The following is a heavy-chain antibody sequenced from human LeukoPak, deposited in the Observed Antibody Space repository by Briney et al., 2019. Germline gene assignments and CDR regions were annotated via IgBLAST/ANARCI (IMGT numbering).Heavy chain of an antibody. CDR3: ARSGPITSDAFDI. V-gene: IGHV3-66*02. Sequence: GGSLRFSCAASGFTVSSNYMSWVRQAPGKGLEWVSVIYSGGSTYYADSVKGRFTISRDNSKNTLYLQMNSLRAEDTAVYYCARSGPITSDAFDIWGQGTMVTVSS. CDR1: GFTVSSNY. J-gene: IGHJ3*02. D-gene: IGHD1-20*01. CDR2: IYSGGST.